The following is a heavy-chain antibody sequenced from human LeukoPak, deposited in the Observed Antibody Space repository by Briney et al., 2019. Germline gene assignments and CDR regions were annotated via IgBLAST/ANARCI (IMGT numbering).Heavy chain of an antibody. D-gene: IGHD3-22*01. CDR1: GFTFSNAW. CDR3: TGVSDYYDSSGYFRDY. CDR2: IKSKTDGGTT. Sequence: KSGGSLRLSCAASGFTFSNAWMSWVRQAPGKGLEWVGRIKSKTDGGTTDYAAPVKGRLTISRDDSKNTLYLQMNSLKTEDTAVYYCTGVSDYYDSSGYFRDYWGQGTLVTVSS. V-gene: IGHV3-15*01. J-gene: IGHJ4*02.